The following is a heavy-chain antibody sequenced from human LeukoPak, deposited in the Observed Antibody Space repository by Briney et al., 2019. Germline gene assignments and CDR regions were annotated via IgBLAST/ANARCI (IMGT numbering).Heavy chain of an antibody. J-gene: IGHJ4*02. CDR1: GFTFDDYA. V-gene: IGHV3-9*01. CDR2: ISWNSGSI. Sequence: PGRSLRLSCAASGFTFDDYAMHWVRQAPGKGLEWVSGISWNSGSIGYADSVKGRFTISRDNAKNSLYLQMNSLRAEDTALYYCAKESTGLQTHFDYWGQGTLVTVSS. CDR3: AKESTGLQTHFDY.